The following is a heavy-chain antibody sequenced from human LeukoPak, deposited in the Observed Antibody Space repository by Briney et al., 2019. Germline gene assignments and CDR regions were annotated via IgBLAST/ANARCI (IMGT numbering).Heavy chain of an antibody. V-gene: IGHV4-39*01. J-gene: IGHJ5*02. D-gene: IGHD3-10*01. Sequence: SETLSLTCTVSGDSITSTSYYWGWLGQPPGKGLEWIGSIRYSGSTYCTPSLKRRVTMSVDTSKNQFSLRLSSVTAADTAVYYCARHHYYGSGSYRSWFDPWGQGTLVTVSS. CDR3: ARHHYYGSGSYRSWFDP. CDR2: IRYSGST. CDR1: GDSITSTSYY.